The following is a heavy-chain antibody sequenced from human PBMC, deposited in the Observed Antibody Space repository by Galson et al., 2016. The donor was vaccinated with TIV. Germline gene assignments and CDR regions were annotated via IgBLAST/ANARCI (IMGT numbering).Heavy chain of an antibody. J-gene: IGHJ6*02. CDR3: ARDHPLSTVFIAYPGKPYHGLDV. V-gene: IGHV4-59*01. CDR2: IYYSGST. Sequence: ETLSLTCTVSGGSISSSYWSWIRQPPGKGLEWIGYIYYSGSTNYNPSLKSRVTISVDTSKNQLSLKLSSVTAADTAVYYCARDHPLSTVFIAYPGKPYHGLDVWGQGTAVTVSS. D-gene: IGHD2/OR15-2a*01. CDR1: GGSISSSY.